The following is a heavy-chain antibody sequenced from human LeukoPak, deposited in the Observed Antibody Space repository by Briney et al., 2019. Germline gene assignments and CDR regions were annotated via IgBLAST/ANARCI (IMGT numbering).Heavy chain of an antibody. J-gene: IGHJ3*02. V-gene: IGHV4-39*01. CDR1: GGSISGSSYY. CDR3: ARHILPLLLWFGGSDAFDI. Sequence: SETLSLTCTVSGGSISGSSYYWGWIRQPPGKGLEWIGSIYYSGSTYYNPSLKSRVTISVDTSKNQFSLKLSSVTAADTAVYYCARHILPLLLWFGGSDAFDIWGQGTMVTVSS. D-gene: IGHD3-10*01. CDR2: IYYSGST.